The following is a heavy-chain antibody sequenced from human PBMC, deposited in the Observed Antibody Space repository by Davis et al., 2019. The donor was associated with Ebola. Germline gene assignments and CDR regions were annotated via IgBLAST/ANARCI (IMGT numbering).Heavy chain of an antibody. CDR2: IYSGGST. CDR1: GFTVSSNY. J-gene: IGHJ6*02. D-gene: IGHD2-15*01. Sequence: GGSLRLSCAASGFTVSSNYMSWVRQAPGKGLEWVSVIYSGGSTYYADSVKGRFTISRHNSKNTRYLQMNSVRGEDTAVYEGAGGGGGRGYYYGMDVWGQGTTVTVSS. CDR3: AGGGGGRGYYYGMDV. V-gene: IGHV3-53*04.